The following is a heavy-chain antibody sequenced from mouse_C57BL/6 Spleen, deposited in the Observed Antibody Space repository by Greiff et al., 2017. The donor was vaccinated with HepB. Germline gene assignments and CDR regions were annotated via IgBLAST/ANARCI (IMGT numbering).Heavy chain of an antibody. Sequence: EVQLQQSGPELVKPGASVKISCKASGYTFTDYYMNWVKQSHGKSLEWIGDINPNNGGTSYNQKFKCKATLTVDKSSSTAYMELRSLTSEDSAVYYCARWGYYGAMDYWGQGTSVTVSS. CDR3: ARWGYYGAMDY. D-gene: IGHD1-1*01. CDR1: GYTFTDYY. J-gene: IGHJ4*01. CDR2: INPNNGGT. V-gene: IGHV1-26*01.